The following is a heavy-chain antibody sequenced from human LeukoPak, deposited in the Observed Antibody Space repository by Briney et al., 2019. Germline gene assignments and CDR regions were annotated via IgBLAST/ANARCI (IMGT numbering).Heavy chain of an antibody. D-gene: IGHD3-10*01. CDR2: INPSGGST. CDR1: GYTFTSYY. J-gene: IGHJ6*02. CDR3: ARDRGWGSYWNRPKYYYYYVMDV. Sequence: ASVKVSCKASGYTFTSYYMHWVRQAAGQGLEWMGIINPSGGSTSYAQKFQGRVTMTSDTSTSTVYMELSSLRSEDTAVYYCARDRGWGSYWNRPKYYYYYVMDVWGQGTTVTVSS. V-gene: IGHV1-46*01.